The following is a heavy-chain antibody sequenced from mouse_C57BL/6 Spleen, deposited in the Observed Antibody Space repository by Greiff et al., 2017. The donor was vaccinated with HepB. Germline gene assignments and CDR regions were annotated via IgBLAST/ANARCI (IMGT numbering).Heavy chain of an antibody. Sequence: QVQLKQPGAELVKPGASVKLSCKASGYTFTSYWMQWVKQRPGQGLEWIGEIDPSDSYTNYNQKFKGKATLTVDTSSSTAYMQLSSLTSEDSAVYYCARITPVVATEAMDRWCQGTSATVSS. V-gene: IGHV1-50*01. CDR1: GYTFTSYW. CDR2: IDPSDSYT. CDR3: ARITPVVATEAMDR. D-gene: IGHD1-1*01. J-gene: IGHJ4*01.